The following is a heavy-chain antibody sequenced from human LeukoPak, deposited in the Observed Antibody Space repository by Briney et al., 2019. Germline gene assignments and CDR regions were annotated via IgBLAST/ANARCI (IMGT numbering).Heavy chain of an antibody. Sequence: GGSLRLSCAASGFTFSNYNMNWVRQTPGKGLGWVSSITRGSIYTFYADSVKGRFTISRDNAKNSLSLQMNSLRAEDTAVYYCARDPYNGSYGDDYYYYMDVWGKGTTVTISS. CDR1: GFTFSNYN. J-gene: IGHJ6*03. CDR3: ARDPYNGSYGDDYYYYMDV. D-gene: IGHD1-26*01. CDR2: ITRGSIYT. V-gene: IGHV3-21*01.